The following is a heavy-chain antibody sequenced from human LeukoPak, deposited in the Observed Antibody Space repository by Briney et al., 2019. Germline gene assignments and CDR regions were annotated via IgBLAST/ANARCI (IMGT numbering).Heavy chain of an antibody. CDR1: GFIFSSYS. Sequence: GGSLRLSCAASGFIFSSYSMDWVRQAPGKGLEWVSYISSSSSTIYYADSVKGRFTISRDNAKNSLYLQVNSLRAEDTAVYYCARDSWPYYYDSSGYSLDYWGQGTLVTVSS. J-gene: IGHJ4*02. D-gene: IGHD3-22*01. CDR2: ISSSSSTI. V-gene: IGHV3-48*01. CDR3: ARDSWPYYYDSSGYSLDY.